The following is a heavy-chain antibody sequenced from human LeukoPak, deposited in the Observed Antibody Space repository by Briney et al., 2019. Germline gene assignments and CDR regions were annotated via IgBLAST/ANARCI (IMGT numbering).Heavy chain of an antibody. Sequence: GASAKVSCKASGGTFSSYAISWVRQASGQGLEWMGGFVPIFGTANYAQKFQGRVTITADESTSTAYMELSSLRSEDTAVYYCARGQVAGIDWFDPWGQGTLVTVSS. V-gene: IGHV1-69*13. CDR1: GGTFSSYA. J-gene: IGHJ5*02. D-gene: IGHD6-19*01. CDR3: ARGQVAGIDWFDP. CDR2: FVPIFGTA.